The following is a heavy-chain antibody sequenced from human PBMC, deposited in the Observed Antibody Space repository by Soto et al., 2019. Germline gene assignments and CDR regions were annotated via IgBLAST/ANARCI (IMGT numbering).Heavy chain of an antibody. V-gene: IGHV3-9*01. CDR1: GFTFDDYA. CDR3: AKDMAGRPSYGMDV. D-gene: IGHD6-6*01. Sequence: EVQLVESGGGLVQPGRSLRLSCAASGFTFDDYAMHWVRQAPGKGLEWVSSISWNSGSIGYADSVKGRFTISRDNAKNSLYPQINSLRAEDTAFYYCAKDMAGRPSYGMDVWGQGTTVTVSS. J-gene: IGHJ6*02. CDR2: ISWNSGSI.